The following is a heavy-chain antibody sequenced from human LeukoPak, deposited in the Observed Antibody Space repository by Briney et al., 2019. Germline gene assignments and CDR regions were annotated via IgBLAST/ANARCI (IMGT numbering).Heavy chain of an antibody. Sequence: ASVKVSCKASGGTFSSYAISWVRQAPGQGLEWMGRIIPILGIANYAQKFQGRVTITADKSTSTAYMELSSLGSEDTAVYYCARDHMRQWLPYYFDYWGQGTLVTVSS. D-gene: IGHD6-19*01. CDR2: IIPILGIA. CDR3: ARDHMRQWLPYYFDY. V-gene: IGHV1-69*04. J-gene: IGHJ4*02. CDR1: GGTFSSYA.